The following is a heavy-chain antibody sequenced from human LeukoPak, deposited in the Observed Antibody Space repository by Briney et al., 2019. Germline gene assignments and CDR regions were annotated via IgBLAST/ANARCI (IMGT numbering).Heavy chain of an antibody. CDR3: ARAPPRDNYYYYYYMDV. CDR1: GFTFSSYS. J-gene: IGHJ6*03. V-gene: IGHV3-48*04. CDR2: ISSSSSTI. Sequence: PGGSLRPSCAASGFTFSSYSMNWVRQAPGKGLEWVSYISSSSSTIYYADSVKGRFTISRDNAKNSLYLQMNSLRAEDTAVYYCARAPPRDNYYYYYYMDVWGKGTTVTVSS.